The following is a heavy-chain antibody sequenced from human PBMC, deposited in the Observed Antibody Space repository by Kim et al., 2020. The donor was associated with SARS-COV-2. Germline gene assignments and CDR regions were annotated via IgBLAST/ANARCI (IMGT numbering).Heavy chain of an antibody. Sequence: GGSLRLSCPASRSSLTAYAMSWVRQAPGKGLEWVSGISGSGSSTYYAESVKGRFTISRDNSKNILYLQMNSLRAEDTAVYYCTTSMSMLIVVPSSWGQGTLVTVSS. CDR1: RSSLTAYA. CDR3: TTSMSMLIVVPSS. CDR2: ISGSGSST. D-gene: IGHD3-22*01. V-gene: IGHV3-23*01. J-gene: IGHJ4*02.